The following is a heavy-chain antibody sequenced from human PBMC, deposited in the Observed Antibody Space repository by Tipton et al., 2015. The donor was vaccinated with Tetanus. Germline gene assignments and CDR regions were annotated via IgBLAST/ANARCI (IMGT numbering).Heavy chain of an antibody. CDR2: LDPSDSYT. D-gene: IGHD3-22*01. Sequence: VQLVQSGAEVKKPGESLRISCKGSGYSFTSYWISWVRQMPGKGLEWMGRLDPSDSYTNYSPSFQGHVTISADKSISTAYLQWSSLKASDTAMYYCARPPITMIVVVRQGVDYWGQGTLVTVSS. CDR1: GYSFTSYW. V-gene: IGHV5-10-1*01. J-gene: IGHJ4*02. CDR3: ARPPITMIVVVRQGVDY.